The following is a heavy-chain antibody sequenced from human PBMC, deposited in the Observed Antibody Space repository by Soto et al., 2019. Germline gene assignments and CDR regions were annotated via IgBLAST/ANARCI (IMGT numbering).Heavy chain of an antibody. CDR3: ARGQEVGAHFFDS. Sequence: GGSLRLSCDASGVTFSKFDMHWVRQPTGKGLEWVSTIGISGDTYYAVSVKGRFTISRDNAKNSLSLQMNSLRAGDTALYFCARGQEVGAHFFDSWGQGTQVTVSS. J-gene: IGHJ4*02. CDR2: IGISGDT. V-gene: IGHV3-13*04. D-gene: IGHD2-15*01. CDR1: GVTFSKFD.